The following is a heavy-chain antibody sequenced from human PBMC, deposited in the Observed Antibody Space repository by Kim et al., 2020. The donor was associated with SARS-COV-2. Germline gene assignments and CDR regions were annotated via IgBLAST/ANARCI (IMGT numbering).Heavy chain of an antibody. CDR1: GGSISSGGYY. CDR2: IYYSGST. Sequence: SETLSLTCTVSGGSISSGGYYWSWIRQHPGKGLEWIGYIYYSGSTYYNPSLKSRVTISVDTSKNQFSLKLSSVTAADTAVYYCARGIQSLNWFEPWGQGTLVTVSS. V-gene: IGHV4-31*03. CDR3: ARGIQSLNWFEP. J-gene: IGHJ5*02.